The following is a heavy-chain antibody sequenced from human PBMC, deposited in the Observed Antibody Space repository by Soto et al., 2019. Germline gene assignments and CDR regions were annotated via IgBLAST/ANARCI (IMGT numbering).Heavy chain of an antibody. J-gene: IGHJ4*02. CDR3: ARDRVMLTFGGASEEWGIDS. CDR1: GDSITSGVHY. CDR2: IFYSGPT. Sequence: QVQLQESGPGLVKPSQTLSLTCTVSGDSITSGVHYWSWIRQLPGKGLEWIGDIFYSGPTNYNPSLQSRITISVYTSXKQFXLTLKSVXAAXTAVYYCARDRVMLTFGGASEEWGIDSWGQGTLVTVSS. V-gene: IGHV4-31*03. D-gene: IGHD3-16*01.